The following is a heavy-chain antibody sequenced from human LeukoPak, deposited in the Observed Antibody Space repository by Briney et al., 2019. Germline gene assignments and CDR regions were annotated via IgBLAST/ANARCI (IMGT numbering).Heavy chain of an antibody. CDR2: IHHSGST. Sequence: SETLSLTCTVSGYSISSGYYWGWIRQPPGKGPEWIGSIHHSGSTYYNPSLKSRVTISVDTSKNQFSLKLSSVTAADTAVYYCARAAHRARRAERHATNWFDPWGQGTLVTVSS. J-gene: IGHJ5*02. CDR3: ARAAHRARRAERHATNWFDP. D-gene: IGHD1-26*01. V-gene: IGHV4-38-2*02. CDR1: GYSISSGYY.